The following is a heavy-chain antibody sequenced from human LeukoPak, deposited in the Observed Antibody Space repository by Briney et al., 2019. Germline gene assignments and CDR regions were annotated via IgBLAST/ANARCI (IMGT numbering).Heavy chain of an antibody. CDR1: RFTFTNYW. V-gene: IGHV3-7*01. CDR3: ARGGGSGRWGSAFDM. CDR2: MKQDGREK. D-gene: IGHD3-16*01. Sequence: GGSLRLSCVASRFTFTNYWMTWVRQAPGKGLEWVANMKQDGREKYYVDSVKGRFTVSRDNAKNSLYLQMDSLRDGDTAVYYCARGGGSGRWGSAFDMWGQGTMVTVSP. J-gene: IGHJ3*02.